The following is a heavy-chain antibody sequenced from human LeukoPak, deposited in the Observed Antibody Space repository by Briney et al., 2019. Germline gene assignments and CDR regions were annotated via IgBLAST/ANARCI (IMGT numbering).Heavy chain of an antibody. J-gene: IGHJ4*02. CDR3: ARVRRLYSSGYGNYFDY. D-gene: IGHD3-22*01. V-gene: IGHV3-7*01. Sequence: PGGSLRLSCAASGFTFSSSWMTWIRQAPGTGLEWLANINQDGSVINYVDSVRGRFTISRDNAKYSLYLQLNSLRAEDTAVYYCARVRRLYSSGYGNYFDYWGQGTLVTVSS. CDR1: GFTFSSSW. CDR2: INQDGSVI.